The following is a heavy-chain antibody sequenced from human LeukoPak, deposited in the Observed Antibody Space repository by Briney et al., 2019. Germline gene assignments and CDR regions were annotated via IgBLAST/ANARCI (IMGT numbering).Heavy chain of an antibody. D-gene: IGHD2-2*01. J-gene: IGHJ4*02. CDR3: ARARDRGGVSSTSPNY. Sequence: GRSLRLSCAASGFTFSSYGMHWVRQAPGKGLEWVAVIWYDGSNKYYADSVKGRFTISRVNSKNTLYLQMNSLRAEDTAVYYCARARDRGGVSSTSPNYWGQGTLVTVSS. CDR2: IWYDGSNK. CDR1: GFTFSSYG. V-gene: IGHV3-33*01.